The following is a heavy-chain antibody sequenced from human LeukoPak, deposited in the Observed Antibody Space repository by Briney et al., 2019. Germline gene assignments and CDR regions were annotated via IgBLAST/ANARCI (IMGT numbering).Heavy chain of an antibody. J-gene: IGHJ4*02. CDR2: ISSSGSTI. Sequence: PGGSLRLSCAASGFTFSSYEMNWVRQAPGKGLEWVSYISSSGSTIYYADSVKGRFTISRDNAKNSLYLQMNSLRAEDTAVYYCARDRAMAAFDYWGQGTPVTVSS. V-gene: IGHV3-48*03. CDR3: ARDRAMAAFDY. CDR1: GFTFSSYE. D-gene: IGHD5-18*01.